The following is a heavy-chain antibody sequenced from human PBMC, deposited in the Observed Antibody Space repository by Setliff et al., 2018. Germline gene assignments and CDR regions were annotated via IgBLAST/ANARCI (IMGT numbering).Heavy chain of an antibody. CDR1: GYTFTSYY. D-gene: IGHD5-18*01. CDR2: INPSGGST. V-gene: IGHV1-46*01. Sequence: EASVKVSCKASGYTFTSYYMHWVRQAPGQGLEWMGIINPSGGSTSYAQKFQGRVTMTRDTSTSTVYMELSSLKSEDTAVYYCAAIGLDTAMITGVLFDFWGQGTLVTVSS. J-gene: IGHJ4*02. CDR3: AAIGLDTAMITGVLFDF.